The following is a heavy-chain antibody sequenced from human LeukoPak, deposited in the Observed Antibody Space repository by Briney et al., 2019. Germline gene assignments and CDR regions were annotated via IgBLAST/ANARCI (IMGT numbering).Heavy chain of an antibody. CDR3: ARDHYDILTGYKIFGYGMDV. CDR2: IYYSGST. V-gene: IGHV4-31*03. D-gene: IGHD3-9*01. J-gene: IGHJ6*02. Sequence: SETLSLTCTVSGGSISSGGYYWSWIRQHPGKGLEWIGYIYYSGSTYYNPSLKSRVTISVGTSKNQFSLKLSSVTAADTAVYYCARDHYDILTGYKIFGYGMDVWGQGTTVTVSS. CDR1: GGSISSGGYY.